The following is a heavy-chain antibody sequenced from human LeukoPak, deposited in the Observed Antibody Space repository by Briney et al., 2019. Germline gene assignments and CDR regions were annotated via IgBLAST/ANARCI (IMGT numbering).Heavy chain of an antibody. V-gene: IGHV3-30*02. CDR1: GFTFSSYG. CDR2: IRYDGSNK. D-gene: IGHD3-3*01. J-gene: IGHJ4*02. Sequence: GGSLRLSCAASGFTFSSYGMHWVRQAPGKGLEWVAFIRYDGSNKYYADSVKGRFTISRDNSKNTLYLQMNSLRAEDTAVYYCAKLRFRALRFWEWFPPPQDYGGQGTLVTVSS. CDR3: AKLRFRALRFWEWFPPPQDY.